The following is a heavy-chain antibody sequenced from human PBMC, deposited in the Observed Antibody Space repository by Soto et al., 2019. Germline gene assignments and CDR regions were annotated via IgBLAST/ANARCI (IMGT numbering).Heavy chain of an antibody. CDR2: VYYSGRT. J-gene: IGHJ4*02. V-gene: IGHV4-61*01. D-gene: IGHD2-21*02. Sequence: QVQLQESGPGLVKPSETLSLTCTVSGGSVSSVSYYWSWIRQPPGKGLEWIGYVYYSGRTNYNPSLKSRVTISVDTSKNQFSIKLTSVTAADTAVYYCARDRVTTPRFYDYWGQGNLVTVSS. CDR1: GGSVSSVSYY. CDR3: ARDRVTTPRFYDY.